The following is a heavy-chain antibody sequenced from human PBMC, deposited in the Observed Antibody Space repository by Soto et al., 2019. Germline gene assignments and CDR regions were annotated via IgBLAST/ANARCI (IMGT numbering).Heavy chain of an antibody. Sequence: QVQLQESGPGLVKPSETLSLTCTVSGGSVSSGSYYWRWIRQPPGKGLEWIGYIYYSGSTNYNPSLKSRVTLSVDTSKNQFSRKLSSVTAADTAVYYCARGRYQLLYVGYWGQGTLVTVSS. J-gene: IGHJ4*02. D-gene: IGHD2-2*02. CDR3: ARGRYQLLYVGY. CDR1: GGSVSSGSYY. V-gene: IGHV4-61*01. CDR2: IYYSGST.